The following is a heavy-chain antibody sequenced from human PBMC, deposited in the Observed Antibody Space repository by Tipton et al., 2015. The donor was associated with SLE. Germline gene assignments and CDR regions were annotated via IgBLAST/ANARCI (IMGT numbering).Heavy chain of an antibody. V-gene: IGHV4-38-2*01. CDR3: ASGYYYAPWL. CDR1: GYSISSGYY. J-gene: IGHJ2*01. D-gene: IGHD3-22*01. Sequence: TLSLTCAVSGYSISSGYYWGWIRQPPGKGLGWIGGIYHSGSTYYNPSLKSRVTISVDTSKNQFSLKLSSVTAADTAVSYCASGYYYAPWLWGRGTLVTVSS. CDR2: IYHSGST.